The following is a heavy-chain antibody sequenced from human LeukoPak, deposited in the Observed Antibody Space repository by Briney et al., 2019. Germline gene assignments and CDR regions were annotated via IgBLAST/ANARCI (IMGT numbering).Heavy chain of an antibody. CDR1: GFTFSSYS. D-gene: IGHD3-3*01. J-gene: IGHJ3*02. CDR3: ARDNSYDFWSGYYAFDI. V-gene: IGHV3-21*01. Sequence: PGGSLRLSCAASGFTFSSYSMNWVRQAPGKGLEWVSSISSSSSYIYYADSVKGRFTISRDNAKNSLYLQMNSLRAEDTAVYYCARDNSYDFWSGYYAFDIWGQGTMVTVSS. CDR2: ISSSSSYI.